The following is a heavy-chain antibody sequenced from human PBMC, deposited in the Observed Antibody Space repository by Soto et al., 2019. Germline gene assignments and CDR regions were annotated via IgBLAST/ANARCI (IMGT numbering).Heavy chain of an antibody. CDR1: GGSFSGYY. J-gene: IGHJ4*02. D-gene: IGHD3-10*01. CDR3: ARHYGSGSYYNPVLHFDY. V-gene: IGHV4-34*01. Sequence: PSETLSLTCAVYGGSFSGYYWSWIRQPPGKGLEWIGEINHSGSTNYNPSLKSRVTISVDTSKNQFSLKLSSVTAADTAVYYCARHYGSGSYYNPVLHFDYWGQGTLVTVSS. CDR2: INHSGST.